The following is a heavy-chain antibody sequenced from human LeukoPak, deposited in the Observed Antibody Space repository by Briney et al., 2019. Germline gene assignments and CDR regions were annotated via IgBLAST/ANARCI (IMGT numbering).Heavy chain of an antibody. Sequence: GGSLRLSCAASGFTFSGSAMHWVRQASGKGLEWVGRIRSKANSYATAYAASVKGRFTISRDNAKNSLYLQMSSLRAEDTAVYYCARVIWFGELSTWGQGTLVTVSS. CDR2: IRSKANSYAT. V-gene: IGHV3-73*01. D-gene: IGHD3-10*01. CDR3: ARVIWFGELST. CDR1: GFTFSGSA. J-gene: IGHJ5*02.